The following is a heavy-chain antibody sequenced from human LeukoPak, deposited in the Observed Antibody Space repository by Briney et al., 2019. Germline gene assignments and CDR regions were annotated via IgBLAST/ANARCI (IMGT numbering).Heavy chain of an antibody. D-gene: IGHD3-3*01. Sequence: GGSLRLSCAVSGVNFSSYWMSWVRQAPGKGLEWVANIKQDGSEEYYVDSVKGRFTISTDNAKNSLYLQMNSLRAEDTAVYYCARDAYYDFWSGYPRYFDYWGQGTLVTVSS. CDR3: ARDAYYDFWSGYPRYFDY. J-gene: IGHJ4*02. CDR1: GVNFSSYW. CDR2: IKQDGSEE. V-gene: IGHV3-7*01.